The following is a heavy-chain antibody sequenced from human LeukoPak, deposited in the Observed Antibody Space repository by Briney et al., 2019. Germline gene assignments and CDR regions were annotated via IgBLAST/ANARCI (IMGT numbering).Heavy chain of an antibody. D-gene: IGHD1-26*01. CDR3: ARRRDLYSGSYYPFDY. J-gene: IGHJ4*02. CDR1: GYFCTSYW. CDR2: IYPGDSDA. Sequence: GDSLNISCKGSGYFCTSYWIGWVRQMPGKGLEWMGIIYPGDSDARYSPSFQGQVTISADKSISTAYLQWSSLKASDTAMYYCARRRDLYSGSYYPFDYWGQGTLVTVSS. V-gene: IGHV5-51*01.